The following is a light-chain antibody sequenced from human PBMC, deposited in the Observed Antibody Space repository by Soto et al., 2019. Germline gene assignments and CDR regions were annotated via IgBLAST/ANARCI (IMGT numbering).Light chain of an antibody. CDR1: SSDVGGHNY. V-gene: IGLV2-11*01. CDR2: DVS. CDR3: CSYAGSNTWV. J-gene: IGLJ3*02. Sequence: QSALTQPRSVSGSPGHSVTMSCTGTSSDVGGHNYVSWYQQHPGKAPKLMVYDVSKRPSGVPDRFSGSKSGNAASLTISGLQADDEADYYCCSYAGSNTWVFGGGTKLTVL.